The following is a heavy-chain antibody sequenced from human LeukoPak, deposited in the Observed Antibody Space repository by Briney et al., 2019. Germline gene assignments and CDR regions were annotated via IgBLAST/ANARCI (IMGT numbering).Heavy chain of an antibody. CDR1: GFTFNNYA. Sequence: GGSLRLSCAASGFTFNNYAMHWVRQAPGKGLEWVAVISYDGRNEYYADSVKGRFTISRDNSKNTLYLQMHSLRAEDTAVYYCARGRSSYEYYFDYWGQGTLVTVSS. D-gene: IGHD5-12*01. CDR2: ISYDGRNE. CDR3: ARGRSSYEYYFDY. J-gene: IGHJ4*02. V-gene: IGHV3-30*04.